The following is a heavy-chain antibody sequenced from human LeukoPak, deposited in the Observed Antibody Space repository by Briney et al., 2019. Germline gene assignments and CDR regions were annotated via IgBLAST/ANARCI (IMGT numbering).Heavy chain of an antibody. V-gene: IGHV3-23*01. D-gene: IGHD5-18*01. J-gene: IGHJ4*02. CDR1: GFTFSSYA. CDR3: AKDPTLDTAMVGEYYFDY. CDR2: ISGSGGST. Sequence: QPGGSLRLSCAASGFTFSSYAMSWVRQAPGKGLEWVSAISGSGGSTYYADSVKGRFTISRDNSKNTLYLQMNSLRAEDTAVYYCAKDPTLDTAMVGEYYFDYWGQGTLVTVSS.